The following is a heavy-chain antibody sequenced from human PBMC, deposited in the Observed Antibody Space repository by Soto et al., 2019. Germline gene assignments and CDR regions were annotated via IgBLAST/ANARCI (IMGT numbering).Heavy chain of an antibody. D-gene: IGHD5-12*01. CDR3: ARIQKPGKYSGYDLVDY. V-gene: IGHV3-74*01. CDR2: INSDRSST. Sequence: PGGSLRLSCAASGFTFSSYWMHWVRQAPGKKLVWVSRINSDRSSTSYADSVKGRFTISRDNAKNTLYLQMNSLRAEDTAVYYCARIQKPGKYSGYDLVDYWGQGTLVTVSS. CDR1: GFTFSSYW. J-gene: IGHJ4*02.